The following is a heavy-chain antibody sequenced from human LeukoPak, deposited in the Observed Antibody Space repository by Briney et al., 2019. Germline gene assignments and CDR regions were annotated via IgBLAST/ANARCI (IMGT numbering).Heavy chain of an antibody. D-gene: IGHD6-13*01. CDR2: THYSGST. Sequence: SETLSLTCPVSGGSVNSGSYFWSWNRQPPGKGLAGGGDTHYSGSTNYNPSLRSRVTISADTSRNQLSLKLSSVTAADTAVYYCARDKNAYNISPAFDYWGQGTLVTVSS. CDR3: ARDKNAYNISPAFDY. J-gene: IGHJ4*02. V-gene: IGHV4-61*01. CDR1: GGSVNSGSYF.